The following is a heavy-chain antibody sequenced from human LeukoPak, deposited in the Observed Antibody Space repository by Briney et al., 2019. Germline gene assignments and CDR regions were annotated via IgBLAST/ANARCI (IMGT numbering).Heavy chain of an antibody. CDR2: INPNSGGT. V-gene: IGHV1-2*02. Sequence: ASVKVSCKASGYTFTGYYMHWVRQAPGQGLEWMGWINPNSGGTNYAQKFQGRVTMTRDTSISTAYMELSRLRSDDTAVYYCATSKGIAAAGYDYWGQGTLVTVSS. CDR3: ATSKGIAAAGYDY. D-gene: IGHD6-13*01. CDR1: GYTFTGYY. J-gene: IGHJ4*02.